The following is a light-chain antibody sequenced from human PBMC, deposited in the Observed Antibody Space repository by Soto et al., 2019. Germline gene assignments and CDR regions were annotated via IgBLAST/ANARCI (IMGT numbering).Light chain of an antibody. V-gene: IGLV2-8*01. J-gene: IGLJ1*01. CDR1: SGDVGTYNY. CDR3: TSYAGSNNFDV. Sequence: QSALTQPPSASGSPGQSVTISCTGTSGDVGTYNYVSWYQQHPGKAPKLMIYEVSERPSGVPDRFSGSKSGNTASLTVSGLQAEDEADYYCTSYAGSNNFDVFGTGTKLTVL. CDR2: EVS.